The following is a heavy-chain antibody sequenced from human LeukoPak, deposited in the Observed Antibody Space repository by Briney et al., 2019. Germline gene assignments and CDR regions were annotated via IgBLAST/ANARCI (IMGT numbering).Heavy chain of an antibody. CDR1: GFTFSSYG. CDR2: ISYDGSNK. Sequence: GGSLRLSCAASGFTFSSYGMHWVRQAPGKGLEWVAVISYDGSNKYYADSVKGRFTISRDNSKNTLYLQMNSLRAEDTAVYYCAKDSWYVGANHYFDYWGQGTLVTVSS. CDR3: AKDSWYVGANHYFDY. D-gene: IGHD1-26*01. J-gene: IGHJ4*02. V-gene: IGHV3-30*18.